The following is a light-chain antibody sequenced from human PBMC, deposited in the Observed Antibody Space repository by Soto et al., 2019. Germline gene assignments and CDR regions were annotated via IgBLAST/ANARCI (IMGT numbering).Light chain of an antibody. V-gene: IGLV1-51*01. CDR2: DNN. CDR1: SSNIGDNY. CDR3: GKWDSGLTHWV. Sequence: QSVLTQPPSVSAAPGQKVTISCSGSSSNIGDNYVSWYQQLPGTAPKLLIYDNNKRPSGIPDRFSGSKSGTSATLGITGLQTGDEADYYCGKWDSGLTHWVCG. J-gene: IGLJ3*02.